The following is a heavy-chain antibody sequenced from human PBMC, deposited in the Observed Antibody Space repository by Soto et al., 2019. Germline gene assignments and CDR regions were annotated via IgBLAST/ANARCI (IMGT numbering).Heavy chain of an antibody. CDR3: AKVKGCGGGSCYVLDF. Sequence: GGSLRLSCAASGFTFSSYAINWVRQAPGKGLEWVSGISGNGVNTHYADAVKGRFTISRDNSKSTLFLEMNSLTAEDTAVYYCAKVKGCGGGSCYVLDFWGQGTQVTVSS. CDR1: GFTFSSYA. V-gene: IGHV3-23*01. D-gene: IGHD2-15*01. CDR2: ISGNGVNT. J-gene: IGHJ4*02.